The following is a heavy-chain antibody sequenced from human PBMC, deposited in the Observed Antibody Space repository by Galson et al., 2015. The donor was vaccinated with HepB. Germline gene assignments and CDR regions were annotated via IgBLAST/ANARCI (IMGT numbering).Heavy chain of an antibody. CDR3: ARGGRFGDKELDY. CDR2: ISGSGGST. V-gene: IGHV3-23*01. D-gene: IGHD3-10*01. J-gene: IGHJ4*02. Sequence: SLRLSCAASGFTFSSYSMNWVRQAPGKGLEWVSAISGSGGSTYYADSVKGRFTISRDNSKNTLYLQMNSLRAEDTAVYYCARGGRFGDKELDYWGQGTLVTVSS. CDR1: GFTFSSYS.